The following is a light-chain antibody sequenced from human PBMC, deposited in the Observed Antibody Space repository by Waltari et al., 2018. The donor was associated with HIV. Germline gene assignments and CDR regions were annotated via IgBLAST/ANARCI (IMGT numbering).Light chain of an antibody. Sequence: QSVLTQPPSASGTPGQTVTISCSGSTSNIETQWVYWYQQLPGTAPKLLIYRNYQLPSGVPDRFSSSKSGASASLVISGLRSEDEADYSCGVWDSTLKQWLFGGGTKLTVL. CDR3: GVWDSTLKQWL. CDR1: TSNIETQW. J-gene: IGLJ3*02. V-gene: IGLV1-47*01. CDR2: RNY.